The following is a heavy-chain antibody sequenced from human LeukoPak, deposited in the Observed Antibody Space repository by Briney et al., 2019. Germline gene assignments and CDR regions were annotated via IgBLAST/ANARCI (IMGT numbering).Heavy chain of an antibody. CDR1: GGPISSGDYY. CDR2: IYYSGST. D-gene: IGHD2-2*01. V-gene: IGHV4-30-4*08. CDR3: ARVGGRLVPAAYWFDP. J-gene: IGHJ5*02. Sequence: SETLSLTCTVSGGPISSGDYYWSWIRQPPGKGLEWIGYIYYSGSTYYNPSLKSRVTISVDTSKNQFSLKLSSVTAADTAVYYCARVGGRLVPAAYWFDPWGQGTLVTVSS.